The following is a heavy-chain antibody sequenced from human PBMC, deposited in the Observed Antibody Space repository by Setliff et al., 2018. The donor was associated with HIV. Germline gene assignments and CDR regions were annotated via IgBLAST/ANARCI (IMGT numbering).Heavy chain of an antibody. CDR3: ARRVDNSGTFPDKNWFDP. Sequence: SETLSLTCSVSGGSLSNYCWNWIRQSPGKGLEWIGYIFASETTNYNPYYNPSLQSRVTLSIDTSKNQFSLKLRSVTAADTAIYCCARRVDNSGTFPDKNWFDPWGQGRLVTVSS. D-gene: IGHD3-10*01. J-gene: IGHJ5*02. V-gene: IGHV4-4*09. CDR2: IFASETT. CDR1: GGSLSNYC.